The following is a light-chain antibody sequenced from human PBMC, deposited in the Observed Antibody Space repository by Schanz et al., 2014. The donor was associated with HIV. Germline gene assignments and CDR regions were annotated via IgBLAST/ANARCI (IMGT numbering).Light chain of an antibody. Sequence: QSALTQPASVSGSPGQSITISCIGSSSDVGGHNYVSWYQQHPGKAPKLMIYDVGNRPSGVSSRFSGSKSGNTASLTISGLQAEDEADYYCSSHTRRNTLDVFGTGTKLTVL. V-gene: IGLV2-14*01. CDR1: SSDVGGHNY. CDR3: SSHTRRNTLDV. CDR2: DVG. J-gene: IGLJ1*01.